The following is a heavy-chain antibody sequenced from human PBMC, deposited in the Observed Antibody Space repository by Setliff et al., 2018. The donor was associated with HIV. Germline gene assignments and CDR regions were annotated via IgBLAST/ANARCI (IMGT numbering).Heavy chain of an antibody. J-gene: IGHJ4*01. D-gene: IGHD3-10*01. CDR2: INVGNGDT. V-gene: IGHV1-3*01. Sequence: EASVKVSCKASGYTFTTYSLHWVRQAPGQSLEWMGWINVGNGDTKCSRELQGRIIITRDTSANTAYMELSSLRFDDTAVYFCARGALLAAFDFDHWGHGTLVTVSS. CDR1: GYTFTTYS. CDR3: ARGALLAAFDFDH.